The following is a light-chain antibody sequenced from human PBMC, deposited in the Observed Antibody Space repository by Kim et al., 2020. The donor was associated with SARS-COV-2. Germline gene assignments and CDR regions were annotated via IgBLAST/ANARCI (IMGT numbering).Light chain of an antibody. CDR3: QAWDSSIYV. Sequence: SYELTQPPSVSVSPGQTASITCSGDKLGDKYACWYQQKPGQSPVLVIYQDSKRPSGIPERFSGSNSGNTATLTISGTQAMDKADYYCQAWDSSIYVFGTGTKVTVL. V-gene: IGLV3-1*01. CDR2: QDS. J-gene: IGLJ1*01. CDR1: KLGDKY.